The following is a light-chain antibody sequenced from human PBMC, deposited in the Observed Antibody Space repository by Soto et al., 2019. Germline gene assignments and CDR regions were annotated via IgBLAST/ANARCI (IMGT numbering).Light chain of an antibody. J-gene: IGKJ1*01. CDR1: QSISSY. CDR2: AAS. Sequence: DIQMTQSPSTLSGSVGDRVTITCRANQSISSYLNWYQQKPGKAPKVLIYAASSLQSGVPSRFSGSGSGTDFTLTISSLQPEDFATYYCQQSYSTPQTFGQGTKVDIK. V-gene: IGKV1-39*01. CDR3: QQSYSTPQT.